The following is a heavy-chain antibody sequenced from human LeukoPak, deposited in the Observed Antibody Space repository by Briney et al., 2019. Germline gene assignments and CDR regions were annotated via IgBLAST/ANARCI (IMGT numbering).Heavy chain of an antibody. D-gene: IGHD3-22*01. CDR3: ARDQWFDGFDL. CDR1: GFNFSAHL. Sequence: AGGSLRLSCTGSGFNFSAHLMTWVRQVPGKGLEWISSVSGGGTDTCYADSVKGRFIVSRDDSKSTIYLVMKGLTVEDTATYFCARDQWFDGFDLWGQGTLATVSS. CDR2: VSGGGTDT. J-gene: IGHJ4*02. V-gene: IGHV3-23*01.